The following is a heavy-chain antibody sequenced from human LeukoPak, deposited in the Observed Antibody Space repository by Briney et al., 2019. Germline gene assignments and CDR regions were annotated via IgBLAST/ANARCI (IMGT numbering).Heavy chain of an antibody. CDR3: ARQVAVAGPRLDY. J-gene: IGHJ4*02. CDR2: IYYSGST. Sequence: SETPSLTCTVSGGSISSSSYYWGWIRQPPGKGLEWIGSIYYSGSTYYNPSLKSRVTISVDTSKKQFSLKLSSVTAADTAVYYCARQVAVAGPRLDYWGQGTLVTVSS. V-gene: IGHV4-39*01. CDR1: GGSISSSSYY. D-gene: IGHD6-19*01.